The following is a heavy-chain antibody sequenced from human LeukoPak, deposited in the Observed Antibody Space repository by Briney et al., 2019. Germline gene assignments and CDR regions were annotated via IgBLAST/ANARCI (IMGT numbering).Heavy chain of an antibody. CDR2: VNPNSGGT. Sequence: GASVKVSCKASGGTFSSYAISWVRQAPGQGLEWMGWVNPNSGGTNYAQKFQGRVTMTRDTSISTAYMELSRLRSDDTAVYYCARAPAINAFDIWGQGTMVTVSS. J-gene: IGHJ3*02. CDR1: GGTFSSYA. CDR3: ARAPAINAFDI. V-gene: IGHV1-2*02. D-gene: IGHD5-12*01.